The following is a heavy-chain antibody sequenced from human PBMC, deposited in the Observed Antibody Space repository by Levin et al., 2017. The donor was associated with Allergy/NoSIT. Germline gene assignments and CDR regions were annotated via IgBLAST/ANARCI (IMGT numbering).Heavy chain of an antibody. V-gene: IGHV3-30*03. CDR3: AELGITMVRGAYYYGMDV. J-gene: IGHJ6*02. CDR1: GFTFSSYG. CDR2: ISDDGSYK. D-gene: IGHD3-10*01. Sequence: GGSLRLSCAASGFTFSSYGMHWVRQAPGKGLEWVAVISDDGSYKYSADSVKGRFTISRDNSKNTLYLQMNSLRAEDTAVYYCAELGITMVRGAYYYGMDVWGQGTTVTVSS.